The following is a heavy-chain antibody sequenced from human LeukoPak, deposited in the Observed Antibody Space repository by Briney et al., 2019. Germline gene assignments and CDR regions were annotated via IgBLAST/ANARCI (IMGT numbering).Heavy chain of an antibody. CDR2: INWNGGST. CDR1: GFTFDDYG. V-gene: IGHV3-20*04. D-gene: IGHD6-6*01. CDR3: ARVMYSSPLLLGDY. Sequence: PGGSLRLSCAASGFTFDDYGMSWVRQAPGKGLEWVSGINWNGGSTGYADSVKGRFTISRDNAKNSLYLQMNSLRAEDTALYYCARVMYSSPLLLGDYWGQGTPVTVSS. J-gene: IGHJ4*02.